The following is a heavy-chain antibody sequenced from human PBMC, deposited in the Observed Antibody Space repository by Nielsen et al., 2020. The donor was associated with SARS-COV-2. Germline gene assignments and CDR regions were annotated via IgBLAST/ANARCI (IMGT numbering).Heavy chain of an antibody. CDR2: ISSSSSYI. J-gene: IGHJ4*02. D-gene: IGHD5-24*01. V-gene: IGHV3-21*04. CDR3: AKLPDGYNGFDY. CDR1: GFTFSSYS. Sequence: GESLKISCAASGFTFSSYSMNWVRQAPGKGLEWVSSISSSSSYIYYADSVKGRFTISRDNAKNSLYLQMNSLRAEDTALYYCAKLPDGYNGFDYWGQGTLVTVSS.